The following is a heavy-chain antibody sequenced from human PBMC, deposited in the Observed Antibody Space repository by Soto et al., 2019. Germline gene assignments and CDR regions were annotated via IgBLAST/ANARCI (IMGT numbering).Heavy chain of an antibody. CDR1: GFTFSSYW. CDR2: LKQDGSEK. Sequence: GGSLRLSCAASGFTFSSYWMSWVRQAPGKGLEWVASLKQDGSEKYYVDSVKGRFTISRDNARNSLYLQMNSLRGEDTAVYYGAETVVPAVMSAFDIWGQGTLVTVSS. D-gene: IGHD2-2*01. J-gene: IGHJ3*02. V-gene: IGHV3-7*01. CDR3: AETVVPAVMSAFDI.